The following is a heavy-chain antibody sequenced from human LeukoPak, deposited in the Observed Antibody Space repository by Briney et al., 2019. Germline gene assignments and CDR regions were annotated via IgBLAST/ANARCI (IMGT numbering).Heavy chain of an antibody. Sequence: GSLRLSCAASGFTFDDYGMSWVRQAPGKGLEWVSGINWNGGSTGYADSVKGRFTISRDNAKNSLYLQMNSLRAEDTALYYCARDGTYYYDSSGYYMDVWGKGTTVTVSS. J-gene: IGHJ6*03. V-gene: IGHV3-20*04. CDR1: GFTFDDYG. CDR3: ARDGTYYYDSSGYYMDV. D-gene: IGHD3-22*01. CDR2: INWNGGST.